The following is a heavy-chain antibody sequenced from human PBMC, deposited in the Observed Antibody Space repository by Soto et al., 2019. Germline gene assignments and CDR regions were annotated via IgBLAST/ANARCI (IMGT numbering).Heavy chain of an antibody. CDR1: GGSITSGGYY. Sequence: SETLSLTCTVSGGSITSGGYYWSWIRQHPGKGLEWLGYIYDSGSTFYNPSLKSRITLSVDTSKNQFSLKLSSVTVADTAVYFCARKQAGYFYGIDYWGQGTLVTVS. CDR3: ARKQAGYFYGIDY. CDR2: IYDSGST. D-gene: IGHD3-10*01. V-gene: IGHV4-31*03. J-gene: IGHJ4*02.